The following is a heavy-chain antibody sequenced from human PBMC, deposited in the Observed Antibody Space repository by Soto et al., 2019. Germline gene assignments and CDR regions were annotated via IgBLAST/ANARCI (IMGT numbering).Heavy chain of an antibody. Sequence: PSETLSLTGTVSGGSISSGDYYWSWIRQPPGKGLEWIGYIYYSGSTYYNPSLKSRVTISVDTSKNQFSLKLSSVTAADTAVYYCARKGIVVVTDFDYWGQGTLVTVSS. CDR3: ARKGIVVVTDFDY. CDR1: GGSISSGDYY. D-gene: IGHD2-21*02. CDR2: IYYSGST. V-gene: IGHV4-30-4*01. J-gene: IGHJ4*02.